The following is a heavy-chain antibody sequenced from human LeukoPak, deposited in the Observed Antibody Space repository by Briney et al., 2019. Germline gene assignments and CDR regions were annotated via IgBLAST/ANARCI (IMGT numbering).Heavy chain of an antibody. CDR2: ITSRSTYK. CDR1: GFTFSSYT. CDR3: ARGKQLSYYYGSGSYYKY. D-gene: IGHD3-10*01. Sequence: GGSLRLSCVASGFTFSSYTMDWVRQAPGKGLEWVSSITSRSTYKYYADSVKGRFTISRGNAKNSLYLQMSSLRAEDTALYYCARGKQLSYYYGSGSYYKYWGQGTLVTVSS. J-gene: IGHJ4*02. V-gene: IGHV3-21*01.